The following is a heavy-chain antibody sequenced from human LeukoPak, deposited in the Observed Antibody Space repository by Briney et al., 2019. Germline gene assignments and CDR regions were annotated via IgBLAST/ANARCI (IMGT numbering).Heavy chain of an antibody. Sequence: SETLSLTCTVSGGSISSYYWSWIRQPAGKGLEWIGRIYTSGSTNYNPSLKSRVTMSADTSKNQFSLKLSSVTAADTAVYYCARDQAKGYCSSTSCYPSLGFDYWGQGTLVTVSS. CDR2: IYTSGST. CDR1: GGSISSYY. V-gene: IGHV4-4*07. D-gene: IGHD2-2*01. J-gene: IGHJ4*02. CDR3: ARDQAKGYCSSTSCYPSLGFDY.